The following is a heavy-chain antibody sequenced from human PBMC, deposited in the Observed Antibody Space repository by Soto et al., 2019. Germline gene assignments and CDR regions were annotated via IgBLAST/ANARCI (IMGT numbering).Heavy chain of an antibody. Sequence: ASVTVSCQASGYTFTSYYMHWVRQAPGQGLEWMGIINPSGGSTSYAQKFQGRVTMTRDTSTSTVYMELSSLRSEDTAVYYCARSPRGPPGPFDYWGQGTLVTVSS. CDR3: ARSPRGPPGPFDY. CDR2: INPSGGST. J-gene: IGHJ4*02. CDR1: GYTFTSYY. V-gene: IGHV1-46*01.